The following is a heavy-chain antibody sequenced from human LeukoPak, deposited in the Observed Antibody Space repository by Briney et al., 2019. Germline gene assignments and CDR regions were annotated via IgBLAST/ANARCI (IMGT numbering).Heavy chain of an antibody. J-gene: IGHJ4*02. CDR2: ISGSGGST. V-gene: IGHV3-23*01. CDR1: GFTFSSYA. Sequence: GGSLRLSCAASGFTFSSYAMSWVRQAPGKGLEWVSAISGSGGSTYYADSVKGRFTISRDNSKNTLYLQMNSLRAEDTAVYYCAKDQREYLAAAERLDYWGQGTLVTVSS. CDR3: AKDQREYLAAAERLDY. D-gene: IGHD6-13*01.